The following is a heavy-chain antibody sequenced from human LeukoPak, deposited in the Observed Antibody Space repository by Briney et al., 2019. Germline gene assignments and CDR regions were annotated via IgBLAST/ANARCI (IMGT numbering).Heavy chain of an antibody. J-gene: IGHJ6*02. Sequence: PGRSLRLSCAVSGFTFSNYDMHWVRQAPGKGLEWMAVIWYDGSNKYYADSVKGRFTISRDNSKSTLYLQVNSLRVEDTAVYYCARISCTGNSCRPYSYYDMDVWGQGTTVTVSS. CDR1: GFTFSNYD. CDR2: IWYDGSNK. CDR3: ARISCTGNSCRPYSYYDMDV. V-gene: IGHV3-33*01. D-gene: IGHD2-15*01.